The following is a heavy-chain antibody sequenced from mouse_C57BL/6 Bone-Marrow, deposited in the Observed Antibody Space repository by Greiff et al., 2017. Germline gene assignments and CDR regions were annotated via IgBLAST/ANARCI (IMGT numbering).Heavy chain of an antibody. CDR2: IYPGSGST. V-gene: IGHV1-55*01. CDR3: AREGGTDYSNYDLDY. Sequence: QVHVKQPGAELVKPGASVKMSCKASGYTFTSYWITWVKQRPGQGLEWIGEIYPGSGSTNYNEKFKSKATLTVDTSSSTAYMQLSSLTSEDSAVYYWAREGGTDYSNYDLDYWGQGTALTVSA. D-gene: IGHD2-5*01. CDR1: GYTFTSYW. J-gene: IGHJ2*01.